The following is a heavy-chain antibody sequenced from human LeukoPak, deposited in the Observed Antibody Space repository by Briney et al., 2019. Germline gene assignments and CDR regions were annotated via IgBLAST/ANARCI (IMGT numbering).Heavy chain of an antibody. CDR2: INADTGNT. V-gene: IGHV1-18*01. CDR3: AREVYGRFDY. CDR1: GYTFTNNG. D-gene: IGHD3-10*01. Sequence: ASVKVSCKASGYTFTNNGISWVRQAPGQGLEWLGWINADTGNTIYAQKFQGRVTMTTDTSTSTAYMELRSLRSDDTAVFYCAREVYGRFDYWGQGTPVTVSS. J-gene: IGHJ4*02.